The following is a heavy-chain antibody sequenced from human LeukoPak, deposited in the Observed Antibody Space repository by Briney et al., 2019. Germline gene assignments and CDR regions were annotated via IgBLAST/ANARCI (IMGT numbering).Heavy chain of an antibody. CDR1: GYTFTSYG. J-gene: IGHJ4*02. CDR2: ISAYNGNT. Sequence: ASVKVSCKASGYTFTSYGISWVRQAPGQGLEWMGWISAYNGNTNYAQKLQGRVTMTTDTSTSTAYIELRSLRSDDTAVYYCARELTSIAARQGDFGYWGQGTLVTVSS. CDR3: ARELTSIAARQGDFGY. V-gene: IGHV1-18*01. D-gene: IGHD6-6*01.